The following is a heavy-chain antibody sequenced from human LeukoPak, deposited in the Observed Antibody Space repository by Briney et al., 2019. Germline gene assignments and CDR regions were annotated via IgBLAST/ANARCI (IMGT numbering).Heavy chain of an antibody. Sequence: KPSETLSLTCSVSGGSNNSHYWSWIRQPPGKGLEWIGYVFNGGNTNYNPSLKSRVTMSVDTSRDQFSLRLSSVTAADTAIYYCATRPAGSTWYGVFDYWSQGTLVTVSS. CDR2: VFNGGNT. CDR1: GGSNNSHY. D-gene: IGHD6-13*01. CDR3: ATRPAGSTWYGVFDY. J-gene: IGHJ4*02. V-gene: IGHV4-59*11.